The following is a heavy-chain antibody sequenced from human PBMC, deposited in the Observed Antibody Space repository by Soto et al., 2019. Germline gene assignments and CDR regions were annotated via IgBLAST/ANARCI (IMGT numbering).Heavy chain of an antibody. V-gene: IGHV4-39*01. CDR1: GGSISSSSYY. D-gene: IGHD3-10*01. J-gene: IGHJ6*02. CDR2: IYYSGST. Sequence: PSETLSLTCTVSGGSISSSSYYWGWIRQPPGKGLEWIGSIYYSGSTYYNSSLKSRVTISVDTSKNQFSLKLSSVTAADTAVYYCASHYGSGSYYYYYYYGMDVWGQGTTVTVSS. CDR3: ASHYGSGSYYYYYYYGMDV.